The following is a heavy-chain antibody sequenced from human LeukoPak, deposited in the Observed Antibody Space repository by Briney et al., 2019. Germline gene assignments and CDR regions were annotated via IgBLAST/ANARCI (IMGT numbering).Heavy chain of an antibody. CDR2: IDPSDSYT. V-gene: IGHV5-10-1*01. CDR1: GYSFTSYW. CDR3: AIKYYYYYGMDV. J-gene: IGHJ6*02. Sequence: GESLRISCKGSGYSFTSYWISWVRQMPGKGLEWMGRIDPSDSYTNYSPSFQGHVTISADRSISTAYLQWSSLKASDTAMYYCAIKYYYYYGMDVWGQGTTVTVSS.